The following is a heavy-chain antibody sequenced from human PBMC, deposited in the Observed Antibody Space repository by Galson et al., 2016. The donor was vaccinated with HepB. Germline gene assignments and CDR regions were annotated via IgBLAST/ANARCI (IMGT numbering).Heavy chain of an antibody. Sequence: ETLSLTCTVSGGSVSSGIYYWSWIRQPPGKGLEWIGHIYYTGSTNYHSSLKSRVTISTDRSKNQFSLKLSSVTAADTALYYCARDRRYDFSSGNPRYGMDVWGQGATVIVSS. J-gene: IGHJ6*02. V-gene: IGHV4-61*01. D-gene: IGHD3-3*01. CDR1: GGSVSSGIYY. CDR3: ARDRRYDFSSGNPRYGMDV. CDR2: IYYTGST.